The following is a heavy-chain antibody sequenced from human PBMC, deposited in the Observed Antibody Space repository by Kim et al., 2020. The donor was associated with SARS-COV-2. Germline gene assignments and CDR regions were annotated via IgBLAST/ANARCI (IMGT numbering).Heavy chain of an antibody. V-gene: IGHV3-23*01. CDR3: AKDIWDYSGMDV. D-gene: IGHD3-10*01. Sequence: VGSLRLSCAASGFGFSTNAMGWVRQAPGKGLEWVSSISGTGTDLYYADSVRGRFTISRDIGKSTLYLQMNSLRAEDTALYYCAKDIWDYSGMDVWGQGTTVTVSS. CDR2: ISGTGTDL. J-gene: IGHJ6*02. CDR1: GFGFSTNA.